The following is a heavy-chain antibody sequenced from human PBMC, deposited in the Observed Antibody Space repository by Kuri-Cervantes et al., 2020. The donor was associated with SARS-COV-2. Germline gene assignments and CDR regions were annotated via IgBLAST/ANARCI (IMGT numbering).Heavy chain of an antibody. V-gene: IGHV4-39*01. Sequence: SETLSLTCSVSAGSMSSSSHYWGWIRQSPEKGLEWIGGIYYSGSAYYNPSLKSRVTILVDTSNNQFSLWLCSVTAADTAVYYCARHKYEHYDFWSGRYYFDYWGQGTLVTVSS. CDR2: IYYSGSA. CDR1: AGSMSSSSHY. D-gene: IGHD3-3*01. J-gene: IGHJ4*02. CDR3: ARHKYEHYDFWSGRYYFDY.